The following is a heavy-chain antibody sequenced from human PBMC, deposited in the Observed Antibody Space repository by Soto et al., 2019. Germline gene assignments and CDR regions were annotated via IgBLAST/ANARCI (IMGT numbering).Heavy chain of an antibody. Sequence: QVQLVQSGAEVKKTGSSVKVSCKASGGTFSSSAISWVRQAPGQGLEWMGGIIPIFGTANYAQKFQGRVTITADESTSTAYMELSGLRSEDTAVYYCARDRSKHSSSWYWFDPWGLGTLVTVSS. CDR1: GGTFSSSA. CDR3: ARDRSKHSSSWYWFDP. J-gene: IGHJ5*02. CDR2: IIPIFGTA. D-gene: IGHD6-13*01. V-gene: IGHV1-69*01.